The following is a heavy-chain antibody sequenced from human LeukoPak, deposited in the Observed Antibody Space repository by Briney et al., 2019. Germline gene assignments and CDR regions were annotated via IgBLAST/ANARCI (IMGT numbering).Heavy chain of an antibody. J-gene: IGHJ5*02. CDR1: GGSFSGYY. CDR3: ARENCSGGSCYWRGLSGFDP. Sequence: SETLSLTCAVYGGSFSGYYWSWIRQPPGKGLEWIGEINHSGSTNYNPSLKSRVTISVDTSKNQFSLKLSSVTAADTAVYYCARENCSGGSCYWRGLSGFDPWGQGTLVTVSS. D-gene: IGHD2-15*01. CDR2: INHSGST. V-gene: IGHV4-34*01.